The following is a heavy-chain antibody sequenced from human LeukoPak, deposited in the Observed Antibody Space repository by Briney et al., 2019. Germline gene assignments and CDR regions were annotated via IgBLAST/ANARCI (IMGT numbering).Heavy chain of an antibody. J-gene: IGHJ5*02. CDR1: GYTFTGYC. V-gene: IGHV1-2*02. CDR2: INPNSGGT. CDR3: ARSSLYCSGGSCYLEQTVSFDP. D-gene: IGHD2-15*01. Sequence: ASVKVSCKASGYTFTGYCMHWVRQAPGQGLEWMGWINPNSGGTNYAQKFQGRVTMTRDTSISTAYMELSRLRSDDTAVYYCARSSLYCSGGSCYLEQTVSFDPWGQGTLVTVSS.